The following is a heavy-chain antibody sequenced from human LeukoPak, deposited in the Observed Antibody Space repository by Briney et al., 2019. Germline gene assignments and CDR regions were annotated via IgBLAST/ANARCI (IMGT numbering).Heavy chain of an antibody. CDR3: ARQAYPTYYDILTGYYHYYYMDV. Sequence: PSETLSLTCAVYGGSFSSYYWGWIRQPPGKGLEWIGSIYYSGSTYYNPSLKSRVTISVDTSKNQFSLKLSSVTAADTAVYYCARQAYPTYYDILTGYYHYYYMDVWGKGTTVTISS. CDR1: GGSFSSYY. CDR2: IYYSGST. J-gene: IGHJ6*03. V-gene: IGHV4-39*01. D-gene: IGHD3-9*01.